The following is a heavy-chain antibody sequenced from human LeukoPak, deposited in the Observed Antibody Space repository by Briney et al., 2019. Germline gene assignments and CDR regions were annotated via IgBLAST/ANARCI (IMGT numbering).Heavy chain of an antibody. Sequence: GGSLRLSCAASGFTFSNHWMAWVRQTPGKEPEWVANIDEDGDVKSYAESVKGRFTVSRDNGRTSVYLQMNSLRAEDTAIYYCARHVPRGRSDFDCWGQGALVTVS. CDR1: GFTFSNHW. CDR3: ARHVPRGRSDFDC. J-gene: IGHJ4*02. D-gene: IGHD5-12*01. V-gene: IGHV3-7*01. CDR2: IDEDGDVK.